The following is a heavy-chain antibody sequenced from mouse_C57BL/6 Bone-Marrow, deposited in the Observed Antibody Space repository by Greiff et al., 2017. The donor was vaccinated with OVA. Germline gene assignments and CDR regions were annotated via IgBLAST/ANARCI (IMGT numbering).Heavy chain of an antibody. D-gene: IGHD1-1*01. J-gene: IGHJ4*01. CDR3: ARGNITTVVAYPSYAMDY. CDR2: ISDGGSYT. Sequence: EVMLVESGGGLVKPGGSLKLSCAASGFTFSSYAMSWVRQTPEKRLEWVATISDGGSYTYYPDNVKGRFTISRDNAKNNLYLQMSHLKSEDTAMYYCARGNITTVVAYPSYAMDYWGQGTSVTVSS. CDR1: GFTFSSYA. V-gene: IGHV5-4*03.